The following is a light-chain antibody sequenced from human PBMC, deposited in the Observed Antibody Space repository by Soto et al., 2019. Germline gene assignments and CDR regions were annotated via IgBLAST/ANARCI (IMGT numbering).Light chain of an antibody. CDR2: AAS. J-gene: IGKJ1*01. Sequence: AIRMTQSPSSLSASTGDRVTITCRASQGISSYLAWYQQKPWKASKLLIYAASTLQSVVPSRVSCSGSGTDFTLTISCLQSEDFGTYYCHQYYSYSTFGQGTNVEIK. CDR1: QGISSY. V-gene: IGKV1-8*01. CDR3: HQYYSYST.